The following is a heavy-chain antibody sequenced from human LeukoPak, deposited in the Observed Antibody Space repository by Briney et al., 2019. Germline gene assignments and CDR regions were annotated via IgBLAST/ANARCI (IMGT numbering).Heavy chain of an antibody. Sequence: ASVKVSCKASGYTFTGYYMHWVRQAPGQGLEWMGWINPNSGGTNYAQKFQGRVTMTRDTSISTAYMELSRLRSDDTAVYYCAREWKDSSSSLDYRGQGTLVTVSS. CDR3: AREWKDSSSSLDY. D-gene: IGHD6-6*01. J-gene: IGHJ4*02. CDR1: GYTFTGYY. V-gene: IGHV1-2*02. CDR2: INPNSGGT.